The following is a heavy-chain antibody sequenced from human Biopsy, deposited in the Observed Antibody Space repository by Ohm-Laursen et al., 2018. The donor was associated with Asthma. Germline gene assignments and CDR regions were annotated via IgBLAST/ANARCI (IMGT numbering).Heavy chain of an antibody. J-gene: IGHJ4*02. CDR3: ARRGGVRRYFDY. V-gene: IGHV4-30-4*01. CDR2: IYYIGST. Sequence: SQTLSLTCTVSGGSISSGAYYWSWVRQPPGKGLERIGYIYYIGSTYYNPSLKSQVAISLDTSKNQFSLKLTSVTAADTAVYFCARRGGVRRYFDYWGQGTLVTVSS. CDR1: GGSISSGAYY. D-gene: IGHD3-16*01.